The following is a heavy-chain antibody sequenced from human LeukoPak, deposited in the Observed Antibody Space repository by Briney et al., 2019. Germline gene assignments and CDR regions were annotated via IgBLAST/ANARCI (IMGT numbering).Heavy chain of an antibody. CDR3: ARGSSGYYLFPLDY. V-gene: IGHV1-18*01. CDR2: ISAYNGNT. J-gene: IGHJ4*02. D-gene: IGHD3-22*01. Sequence: GASVKVSCKASGCTFTSYGISWVRQAPGQGLEWMGWISAYNGNTNYAQKLQGRVTMTTDTSTSTAYMELRSLRSDDTAVYYCARGSSGYYLFPLDYWGQGTLVTVSS. CDR1: GCTFTSYG.